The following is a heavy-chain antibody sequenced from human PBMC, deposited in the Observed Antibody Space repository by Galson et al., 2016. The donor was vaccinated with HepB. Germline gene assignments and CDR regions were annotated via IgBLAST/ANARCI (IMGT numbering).Heavy chain of an antibody. Sequence: SVKVSCKASGYTFTTYGVSWVRQAPGQGLAWMGWISAYNGDTNYAHEVQGRVTMTTDTSTSTAYMELRSLRSDDTAIYYCARDRPTIFAVQPPFDYWGQGSLVTVSS. CDR2: ISAYNGDT. J-gene: IGHJ4*02. D-gene: IGHD3-3*01. CDR1: GYTFTTYG. CDR3: ARDRPTIFAVQPPFDY. V-gene: IGHV1-18*04.